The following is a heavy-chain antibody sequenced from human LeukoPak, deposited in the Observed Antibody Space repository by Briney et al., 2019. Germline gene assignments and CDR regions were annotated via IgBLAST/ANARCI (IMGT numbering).Heavy chain of an antibody. V-gene: IGHV3-53*01. CDR3: VRDQNY. Sequence: GGSLRLSCAASGLTVSTNYMSWVRQAPGKGLEWVSFFYSGGNKYYANPLKGRFTVSSDNSKNTLYLQMNSLRAEDTAVYYCVRDQNYWGQGTLVTVSS. CDR1: GLTVSTNY. CDR2: FYSGGNK. J-gene: IGHJ4*02.